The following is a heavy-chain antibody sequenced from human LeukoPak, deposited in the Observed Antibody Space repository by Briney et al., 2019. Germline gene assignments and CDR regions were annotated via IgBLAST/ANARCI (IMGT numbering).Heavy chain of an antibody. Sequence: AGGSLRLSCAASGFTFSDYYMSWIRQAPGKGLEWVSYISSSGSTIYYADSVKGRFTISRDNAKNSLYLQMNSLRAEDTAVYYCARDGSGYCSSTSCYTAEFFDYWGQGTLVTVSS. D-gene: IGHD2-2*02. CDR1: GFTFSDYY. CDR3: ARDGSGYCSSTSCYTAEFFDY. J-gene: IGHJ4*02. V-gene: IGHV3-11*01. CDR2: ISSSGSTI.